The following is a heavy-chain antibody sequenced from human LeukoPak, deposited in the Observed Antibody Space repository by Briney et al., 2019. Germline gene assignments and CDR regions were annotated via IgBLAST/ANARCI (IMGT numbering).Heavy chain of an antibody. V-gene: IGHV3-30*04. CDR1: GFTFSSYA. J-gene: IGHJ4*02. D-gene: IGHD5-18*01. CDR3: ARDYRRLGYSYGYYYPDY. CDR2: ISYDGSNK. Sequence: PGRPLRLSCAASGFTFSSYAMHWVRQAPGKGLEWAAVISYDGSNKYYADSVKGRFTISRDNSKNTLYLQMNSLRAEDTTVYYCARDYRRLGYSYGYYYPDYWGQGTLVTVSS.